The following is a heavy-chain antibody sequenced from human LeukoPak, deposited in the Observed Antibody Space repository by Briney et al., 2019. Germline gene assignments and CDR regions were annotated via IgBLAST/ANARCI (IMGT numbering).Heavy chain of an antibody. J-gene: IGHJ4*02. CDR1: GYTFTSYY. CDR3: ARGALMVRGVTRLNFDY. CDR2: INPSGGST. D-gene: IGHD3-10*01. Sequence: ASVKVSCKAPGYTFTSYYMHWVRQAPGQGLEWMGIINPSGGSTSYAQKFQGRVTMTRDTSISTAYMELSRLRSDDTAVYYCARGALMVRGVTRLNFDYWGQGTLVTVSS. V-gene: IGHV1-46*01.